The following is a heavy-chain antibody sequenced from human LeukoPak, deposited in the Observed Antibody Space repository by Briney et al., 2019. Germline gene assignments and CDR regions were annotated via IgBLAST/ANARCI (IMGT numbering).Heavy chain of an antibody. V-gene: IGHV3-48*01. J-gene: IGHJ4*02. CDR3: ARGAYYYED. Sequence: GGSLRLSCAASGLTFSSHSMNWVRQAPGKGLEWVSYISSSSSTIYYADSVKGRFTISRDNAKNSLYLQMNSLRAEDTAVYYCARGAYYYEDWGQGTLVTVSS. CDR1: GLTFSSHS. D-gene: IGHD3-22*01. CDR2: ISSSSSTI.